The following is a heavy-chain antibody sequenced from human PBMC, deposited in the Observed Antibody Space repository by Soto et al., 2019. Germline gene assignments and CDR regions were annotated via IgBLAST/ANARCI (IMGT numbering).Heavy chain of an antibody. CDR1: GGSISSGGYY. Sequence: PSETLSLTCTVSGGSISSGGYYWSLIRQHPGKGLEWIGYIYYSGSTYYNPSLKSRVTISVDTSKNQFSLKLSSVTAADTAVYYCARALSTIFGVVRNWFDPWGQGTLVTVSS. CDR3: ARALSTIFGVVRNWFDP. CDR2: IYYSGST. V-gene: IGHV4-31*03. J-gene: IGHJ5*02. D-gene: IGHD3-3*01.